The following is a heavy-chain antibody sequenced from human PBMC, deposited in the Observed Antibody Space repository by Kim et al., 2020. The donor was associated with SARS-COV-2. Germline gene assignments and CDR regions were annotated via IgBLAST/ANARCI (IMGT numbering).Heavy chain of an antibody. V-gene: IGHV3-13*01. CDR1: GFTFSSYD. CDR2: IGTAGDT. J-gene: IGHJ6*02. D-gene: IGHD1-7*01. CDR3: ARALPINNWNYRYYYGMDV. Sequence: GGSLRLSCAASGFTFSSYDMHWVRQATGKGLEWVSAIGTAGDTYYPGSVKGRFTISRENAKNSLYLQMNSLRAGDTAVYYCARALPINNWNYRYYYGMDVWGQGTTVTVSS.